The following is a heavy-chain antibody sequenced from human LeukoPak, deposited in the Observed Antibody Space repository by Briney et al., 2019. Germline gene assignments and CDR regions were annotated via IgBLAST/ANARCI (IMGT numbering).Heavy chain of an antibody. CDR3: ASTLQQLVHYPDY. V-gene: IGHV1-46*01. D-gene: IGHD6-13*01. CDR2: INPSGGST. Sequence: VASVKVSCKASGYTFTSYYMHWVRQAPGQGLEWMGIINPSGGSTSYAQKFQGRVTMTRDTSASTVYMELSSLRSEDTAVYYCASTLQQLVHYPDYWGQGTLVTVSS. J-gene: IGHJ4*02. CDR1: GYTFTSYY.